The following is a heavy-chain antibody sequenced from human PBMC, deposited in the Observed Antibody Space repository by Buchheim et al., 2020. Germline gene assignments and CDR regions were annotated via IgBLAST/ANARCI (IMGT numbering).Heavy chain of an antibody. V-gene: IGHV3-15*01. D-gene: IGHD3-16*01. CDR2: IKADGGTT. CDR3: TADVPEQGVGEFDY. Sequence: EVQLVESGGGLVTPGGSLKLSCAASGFTFRNAWMSWVRQVPGKGLEWVGRIKADGGTTDYVAPVKGRFTIPRHDSENTLYLQMNSLKTDDTAVYYCTADVPEQGVGEFDYWGQGTL. CDR1: GFTFRNAW. J-gene: IGHJ4*02.